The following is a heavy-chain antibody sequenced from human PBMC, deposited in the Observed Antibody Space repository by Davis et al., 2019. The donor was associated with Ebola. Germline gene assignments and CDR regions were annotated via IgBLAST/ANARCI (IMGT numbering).Heavy chain of an antibody. CDR2: INPNSGGT. Sequence: ASVKVSCKASGYTFTGYYMHWVRQAPGQGLEWMGWINPNSGGTNYAQKFQGRVTMTRDTSISTAYMELSRLRSDDTAVYYCARDRGMITFGGVIVSQNFDYWGQGTLVTVSS. V-gene: IGHV1-2*02. CDR1: GYTFTGYY. D-gene: IGHD3-16*02. J-gene: IGHJ4*02. CDR3: ARDRGMITFGGVIVSQNFDY.